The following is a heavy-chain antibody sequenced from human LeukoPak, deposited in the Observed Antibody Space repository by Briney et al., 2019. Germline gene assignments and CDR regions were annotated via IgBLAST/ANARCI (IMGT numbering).Heavy chain of an antibody. V-gene: IGHV3-23*01. J-gene: IGHJ4*02. CDR1: GFTFSSYG. CDR3: AKDSGIYYDSSGYYRPEVFDY. Sequence: GGSLRLSCAASGFTFSSYGMSWVRQAPGKGLEWVSAISGSGGSTYYADSVKGRFTISRDNSKNTLYLQMNSLRAEDTAVYYCAKDSGIYYDSSGYYRPEVFDYWGQGTLVTVSS. CDR2: ISGSGGST. D-gene: IGHD3-22*01.